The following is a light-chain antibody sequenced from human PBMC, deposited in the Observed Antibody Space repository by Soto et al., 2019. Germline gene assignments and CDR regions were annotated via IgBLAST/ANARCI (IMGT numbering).Light chain of an antibody. J-gene: IGKJ4*01. V-gene: IGKV1-12*01. CDR1: QGITSW. CDR2: RAS. CDR3: QQTTTLPLT. Sequence: DIQMTQSPSSMSASVGDRVTITCLASQGITSWLAWYQQKPGKAPKLLLYRASNLHSGVRSRFSGSGSGTDFTLTISGLQPADFATYYWQQTTTLPLTFGGGTKVEIK.